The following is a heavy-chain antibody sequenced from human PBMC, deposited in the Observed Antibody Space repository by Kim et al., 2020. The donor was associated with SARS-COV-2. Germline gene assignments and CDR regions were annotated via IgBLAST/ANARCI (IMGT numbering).Heavy chain of an antibody. V-gene: IGHV4-39*01. Sequence: SETLSLTCTVSGGSISSSSYYWGWIRQPPGKGLEWIGSIYYSGSTYYNPSLKSRVTISVDTSKNQFSLKLSSVTAADTAVYYCLKGAGTYYYYGMDVWGQGTTVTVSS. CDR3: LKGAGTYYYYGMDV. CDR1: GGSISSSSYY. CDR2: IYYSGST. D-gene: IGHD6-19*01. J-gene: IGHJ6*02.